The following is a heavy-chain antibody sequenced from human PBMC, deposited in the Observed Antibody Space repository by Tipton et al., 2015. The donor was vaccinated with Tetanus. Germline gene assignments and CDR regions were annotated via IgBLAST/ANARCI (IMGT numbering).Heavy chain of an antibody. D-gene: IGHD2-8*02. Sequence: TLSLTCTVSGGSVSNSDYYWGWIRQSPGKGLEWIGSIWYDGSAYYNPSLKSRVTISVDTSKNQFSLQLRSVTAADTAVYYCARYHCTGTTCQHLDHWGQGTLVTVSS. CDR3: ARYHCTGTTCQHLDH. CDR1: GGSVSNSDYY. V-gene: IGHV4-39*07. J-gene: IGHJ4*01. CDR2: IWYDGSA.